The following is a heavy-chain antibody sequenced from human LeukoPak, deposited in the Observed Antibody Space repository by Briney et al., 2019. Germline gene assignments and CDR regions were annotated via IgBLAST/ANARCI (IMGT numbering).Heavy chain of an antibody. J-gene: IGHJ3*02. CDR2: ISGSGGST. CDR1: GFTFSSYA. Sequence: GGSLRLSCAASGFTFSSYAMSWVRKAPGKGLEWVSAISGSGGSTYYADSVKGRFTISRDNSKNTLYLQMNSLRAEDTAVYYCAKDLGYDILAGLYAFDIWGQGTMVTVSS. CDR3: AKDLGYDILAGLYAFDI. D-gene: IGHD3-9*01. V-gene: IGHV3-23*01.